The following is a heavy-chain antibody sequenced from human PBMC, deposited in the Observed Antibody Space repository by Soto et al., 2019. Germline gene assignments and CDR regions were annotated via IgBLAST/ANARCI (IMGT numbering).Heavy chain of an antibody. J-gene: IGHJ4*02. CDR1: GYTFTSYA. Sequence: QVQLVQSGAEEKKPGASVKVCCKASGYTFTSYAMHWVRQAPGQRLEWMGWINAGNGNTKYSQKFQGRVTITRDTSASTAYIELSSLRSEDTAVYYCARSSVVVTALDYWGQGTLVTVSS. V-gene: IGHV1-3*05. CDR3: ARSSVVVTALDY. CDR2: INAGNGNT. D-gene: IGHD2-21*02.